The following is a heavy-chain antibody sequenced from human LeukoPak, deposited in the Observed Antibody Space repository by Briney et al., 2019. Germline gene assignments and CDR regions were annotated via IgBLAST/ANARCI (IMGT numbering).Heavy chain of an antibody. CDR1: GYTFTSYG. Sequence: ASVKVSCKASGYTFTSYGISWVRQAPGQGLEWMGWISAYNGNTNYAQKLQGRVTMTTDASTSTAYMELRSLRSDDTAVYYCARMFGEMATTYFDYWGQGTLVTVSS. CDR2: ISAYNGNT. D-gene: IGHD5-24*01. V-gene: IGHV1-18*01. CDR3: ARMFGEMATTYFDY. J-gene: IGHJ4*02.